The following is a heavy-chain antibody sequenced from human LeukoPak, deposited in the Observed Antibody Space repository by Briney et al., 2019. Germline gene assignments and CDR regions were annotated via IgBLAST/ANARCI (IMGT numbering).Heavy chain of an antibody. CDR3: AKGSYGYVLYFDS. CDR1: GLTFSRYA. D-gene: IGHD5-18*01. CDR2: ISASGGST. V-gene: IGHV3-23*01. J-gene: IGHJ4*02. Sequence: GGSLRLSCAVSGLTFSRYAMSWVRQAPGKGLEWVSGISASGGSTYYADYVKGRFTIPRDSSKNTLYLQMNSLRAEDTAVYFCAKGSYGYVLYFDSWGQGALVTVSS.